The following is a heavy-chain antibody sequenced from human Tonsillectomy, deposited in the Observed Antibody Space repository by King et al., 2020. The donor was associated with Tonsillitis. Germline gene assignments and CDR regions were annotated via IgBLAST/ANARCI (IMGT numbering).Heavy chain of an antibody. CDR1: GGTFSNYA. J-gene: IGHJ1*01. CDR2: IIPILGIA. CDR3: ASGRIAEDFQH. Sequence: VQLVESGAEVKKPGSSVKVSCKTSGGTFSNYAINWLRQAPGQGLEWMGRIIPILGIANYAQKFQGRVTITADKSMNTAYVELSSLRSEDTALYYCASGRIAEDFQHWGQGTLVTVSS. D-gene: IGHD2-15*01. V-gene: IGHV1-69*09.